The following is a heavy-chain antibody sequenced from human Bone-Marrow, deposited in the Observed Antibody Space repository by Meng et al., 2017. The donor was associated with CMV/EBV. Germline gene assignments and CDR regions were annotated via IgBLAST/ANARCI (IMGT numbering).Heavy chain of an antibody. J-gene: IGHJ4*02. D-gene: IGHD2-2*01. Sequence: FTFSGETMHWVRQAPGKGLEWVAVISYDGSNKYYADSVKGRFTISRDNSKNTLYLQMNSLRAEDTAVYYCARRYCSSTSCYRGYIDYWGQGTLVTVSS. CDR1: FTFSGET. CDR2: ISYDGSNK. V-gene: IGHV3-30*04. CDR3: ARRYCSSTSCYRGYIDY.